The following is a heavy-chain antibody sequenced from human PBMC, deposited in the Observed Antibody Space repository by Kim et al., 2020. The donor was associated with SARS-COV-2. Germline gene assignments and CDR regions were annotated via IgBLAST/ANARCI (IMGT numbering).Heavy chain of an antibody. CDR1: GGSFSGYY. J-gene: IGHJ5*02. D-gene: IGHD2-2*01. V-gene: IGHV4-34*01. Sequence: SETLSLTCAAYGGSFSGYYWSWIRQPPGKGLEWIGEINHSGSTNYNPSLKSRVTISVDTSKNQFSLKLSSVTAADTAVYYCARGRSRASAAIWDRRWWFDPWGQGTLVTVSS. CDR2: INHSGST. CDR3: ARGRSRASAAIWDRRWWFDP.